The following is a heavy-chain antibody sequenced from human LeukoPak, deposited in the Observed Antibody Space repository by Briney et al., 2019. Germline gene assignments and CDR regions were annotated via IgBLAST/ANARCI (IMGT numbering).Heavy chain of an antibody. CDR3: ARDMGYYYDSSGYYPEYFQH. CDR2: IYTSGST. D-gene: IGHD3-22*01. J-gene: IGHJ1*01. V-gene: IGHV4-61*02. CDR1: GGSISSGSYY. Sequence: SETLSLTCTVSGGSISSGSYYWSWIRQPAGKGLEWIGRIYTSGSTNYNPSLKSRVTISVDTSKNQFSLKLSSVTAADTAVYYCARDMGYYYDSSGYYPEYFQHWGQGILVTVSS.